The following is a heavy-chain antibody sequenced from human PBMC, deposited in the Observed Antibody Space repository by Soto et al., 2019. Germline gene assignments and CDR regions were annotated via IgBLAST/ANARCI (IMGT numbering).Heavy chain of an antibody. D-gene: IGHD3-9*01. CDR1: GFTFSSYS. CDR2: ISSSSSTI. Sequence: PGGSLRLSCAASGFTFSSYSMNWVRQAPGRGLEWVSYISSSSSTIYYADSVKGRFTISRDNAKNSLYLQMNSLRDEDTAVYYCARDPPYYDILTGYLPTFYGMDVWGQGTTVTVS. J-gene: IGHJ6*02. V-gene: IGHV3-48*02. CDR3: ARDPPYYDILTGYLPTFYGMDV.